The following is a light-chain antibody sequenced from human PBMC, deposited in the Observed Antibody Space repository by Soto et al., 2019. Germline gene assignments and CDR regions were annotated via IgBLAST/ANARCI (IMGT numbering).Light chain of an antibody. CDR3: QHYVTSLTT. V-gene: IGKV3-20*01. J-gene: IGKJ1*01. CDR1: QSVTSNY. Sequence: EIVLTQSPGTLYLSPGERATLSCGASQSVTSNYLAWYQQKHGQAPRLLIFGASIRVKGIPDRFIGSGSGTDFTLTISRLEPEDFAVYYCQHYVTSLTTFGQGTKVEFK. CDR2: GAS.